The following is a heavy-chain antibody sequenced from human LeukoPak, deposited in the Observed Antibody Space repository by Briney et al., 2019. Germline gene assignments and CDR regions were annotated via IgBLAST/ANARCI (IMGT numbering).Heavy chain of an antibody. D-gene: IGHD1-1*01. CDR2: ISGSGGST. J-gene: IGHJ4*02. V-gene: IGHV3-23*01. Sequence: PGGSLRLSCTASGFTTHYWLNWVRQSPGKGLEWVSAISGSGGSTYYADSVKGRFTISRDNSKNTLYLQMNSLRAEDTAVYYCAKAVGSGTTFIFDYWGQGTLVTVSS. CDR3: AKAVGSGTTFIFDY. CDR1: GFTTHYW.